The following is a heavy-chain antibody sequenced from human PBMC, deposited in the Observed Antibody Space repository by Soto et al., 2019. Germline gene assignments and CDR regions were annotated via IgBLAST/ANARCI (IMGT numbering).Heavy chain of an antibody. J-gene: IGHJ3*02. CDR1: GYTISRYY. D-gene: IGHD3-3*01. CDR2: INPPGDRT. V-gene: IGHV1-46*01. Sequence: ASVKVSCKASGYTISRYYMHWVRQAPGQAPEWMGIINPPGDRTSYAQKFQGRLIMTRDTSTSTVYVELRSLRSDDTAMYYCAREQSTAAAFVAFDIWG. CDR3: AREQSTAAAFVAFDI.